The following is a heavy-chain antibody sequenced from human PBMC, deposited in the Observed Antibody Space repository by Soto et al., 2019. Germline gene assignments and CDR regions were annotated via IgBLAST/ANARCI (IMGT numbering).Heavy chain of an antibody. V-gene: IGHV1-69*01. D-gene: IGHD2-2*01. CDR2: LIPIFDTA. J-gene: IGHJ5*02. Sequence: QVQLVQSGAEVKKPGSSVKVSCKASGGSFSSFAIAWVRQAPGQGLEWMGGLIPIFDTAHYAQKFQGRLTITADGSTSTAYMELRSLRSEDTALYYCARRTTNTAEGRLATDWFDPWGQGTLVTVSS. CDR3: ARRTTNTAEGRLATDWFDP. CDR1: GGSFSSFA.